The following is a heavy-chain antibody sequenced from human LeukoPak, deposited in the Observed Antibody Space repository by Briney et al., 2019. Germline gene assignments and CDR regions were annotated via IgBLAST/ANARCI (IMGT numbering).Heavy chain of an antibody. Sequence: GGSLRLSCAGSGLTFSNYNMNWVRQAPGKGLEWLSYISSSSDTIYYADSVKGRLIISRDNAKNSLYLQMNSLRAEDTAVYYCATKNPGDSWGQGTLVIVSS. J-gene: IGHJ4*02. CDR2: ISSSSDTI. D-gene: IGHD7-27*01. V-gene: IGHV3-48*01. CDR3: ATKNPGDS. CDR1: GLTFSNYN.